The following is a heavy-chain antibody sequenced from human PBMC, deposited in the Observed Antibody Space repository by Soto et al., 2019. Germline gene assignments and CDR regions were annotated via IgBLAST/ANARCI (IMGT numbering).Heavy chain of an antibody. CDR3: ARDSARDFPYAFDI. J-gene: IGHJ3*02. CDR1: GGSISGYY. V-gene: IGHV4-34*01. CDR2: INHSGST. Sequence: SETLSLTCAVYGGSISGYYWSWIRQPPGKGLEWIGEINHSGSTNYNPSLKSRVTISVDTSKNQFSLKLSSVTAADTAVYYCARDSARDFPYAFDIWGQGTMVTVSS.